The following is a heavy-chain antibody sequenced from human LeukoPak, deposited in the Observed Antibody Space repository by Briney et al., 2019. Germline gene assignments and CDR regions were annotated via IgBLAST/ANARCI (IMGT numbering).Heavy chain of an antibody. D-gene: IGHD3-22*01. Sequence: PGGSLRLSCQASGFTFYMYAMSWVRQAPGKGLEWVASMCGTAGCTFYPDSVKGRFTISRDNSKNVLYLRMNSLTAEETAIYYCAKDRPNFHENSGHYYRRDGDSWGQGTLVTVSS. CDR3: AKDRPNFHENSGHYYRRDGDS. CDR2: MCGTAGCT. V-gene: IGHV3-23*01. J-gene: IGHJ5*01. CDR1: GFTFYMYA.